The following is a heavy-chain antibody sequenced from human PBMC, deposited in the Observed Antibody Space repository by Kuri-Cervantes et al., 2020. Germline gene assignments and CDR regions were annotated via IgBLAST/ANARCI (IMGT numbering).Heavy chain of an antibody. J-gene: IGHJ6*03. CDR3: ARGRSSSPTGYYYYMDV. CDR1: GGSFSGYS. Sequence: SQTLSLTCAVYGGSFSGYSWSWIRQPPGKGLEWIGEINHSGSTSYSPSLKSRVTISVDTSKKQVSLRLSSVTAADTAVYYCARGRSSSPTGYYYYMDVWGKGTTVTVSS. D-gene: IGHD6-6*01. V-gene: IGHV4-34*01. CDR2: INHSGST.